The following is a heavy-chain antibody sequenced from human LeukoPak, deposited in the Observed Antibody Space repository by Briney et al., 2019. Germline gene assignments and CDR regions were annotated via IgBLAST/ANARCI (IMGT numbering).Heavy chain of an antibody. J-gene: IGHJ6*02. CDR1: GYNFIRYY. Sequence: ASVKVSCKASGYNFIRYYMHWVRQAPGQGLEWMGIINPSGGSTSYAQKFQDRVTMTRDTSTSTVYMELSSLKSEDTAVYYCAREDVVLVDAVRYYYYGMDVWGQGTTVTVSS. V-gene: IGHV1-46*01. CDR2: INPSGGST. D-gene: IGHD2-8*01. CDR3: AREDVVLVDAVRYYYYGMDV.